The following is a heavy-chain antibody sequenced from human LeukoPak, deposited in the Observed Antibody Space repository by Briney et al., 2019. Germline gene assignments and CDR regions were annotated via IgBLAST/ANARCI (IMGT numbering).Heavy chain of an antibody. CDR2: MSFDGYNNNNK. D-gene: IGHD5-12*01. CDR3: ARDREGYSGYDWEMGFDY. V-gene: IGHV3-30*04. CDR1: GFTLSRYA. Sequence: GGSLRLSCAASGFTLSRYAMHWVRQAPGKGLEWVAVMSFDGYNNNNKYYADSVKGRFTISRENSKNTLYLQMNSLRAEDTAVYYCARDREGYSGYDWEMGFDYWGQGTLVTVSS. J-gene: IGHJ4*02.